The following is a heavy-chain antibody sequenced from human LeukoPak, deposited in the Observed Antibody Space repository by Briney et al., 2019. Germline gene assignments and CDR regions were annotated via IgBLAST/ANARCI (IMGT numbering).Heavy chain of an antibody. CDR2: NSGAT. J-gene: IGHJ4*02. D-gene: IGHD1-26*01. Sequence: SETLSLTCTVSGSSISDPDYFWGWVRQPPGKGPEGIGSNSGATYYHPSLKSRVTISADRPKNQFSLKLRSVIASDTAVYYCARLSGSPQRLDSWGQGTLATASS. CDR1: GSSISDPDYF. V-gene: IGHV4-39*01. CDR3: ARLSGSPQRLDS.